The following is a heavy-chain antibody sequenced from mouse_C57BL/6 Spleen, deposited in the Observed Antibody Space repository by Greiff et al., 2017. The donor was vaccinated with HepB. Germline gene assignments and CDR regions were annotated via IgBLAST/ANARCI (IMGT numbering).Heavy chain of an antibody. CDR2: IHPNSGST. D-gene: IGHD2-3*01. CDR1: GYTFTSYW. CDR3: ASGGYYLWYFDV. V-gene: IGHV1-64*01. J-gene: IGHJ1*03. Sequence: VKLQQPGAELVKPGASVKLSCKASGYTFTSYWMHWVKQRPGQGLEWIGMIHPNSGSTNYNEKFKSKATLTVDKSSSTAYMQISSLTSEDSAVYYCASGGYYLWYFDVWGTGTTVTVSS.